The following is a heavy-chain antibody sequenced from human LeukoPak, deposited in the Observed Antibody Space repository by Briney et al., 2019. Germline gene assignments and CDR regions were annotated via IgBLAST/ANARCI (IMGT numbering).Heavy chain of an antibody. J-gene: IGHJ4*02. CDR3: ARDLVGGIWSAGF. D-gene: IGHD3-3*01. CDR1: GYTFTGYY. V-gene: IGHV1-2*06. CDR2: ITPNSGDT. Sequence: ASVKVSCETSGYTFTGYYVHWVRQAPGQGLEWMGRITPNSGDTIYAQKFQGRATMTRDTSISAAYMELSSLTSDDTAIYYCARDLVGGIWSAGFWGQGTRVTVSS.